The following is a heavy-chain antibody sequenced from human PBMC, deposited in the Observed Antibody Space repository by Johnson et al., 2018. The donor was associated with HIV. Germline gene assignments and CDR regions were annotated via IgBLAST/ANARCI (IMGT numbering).Heavy chain of an antibody. CDR2: MWYDGSKK. Sequence: QVQLVESGGGVVQPGRSLRLSCEASGFTFSSYGMHWVRQAPGKGLEWVASMWYDGSKKYYGDSVKGRFTISRDNSKNTLYLQMNSLRAEDTAVYYGAKCIWGSSLIDVFDIWGQGTMVTVSS. CDR1: GFTFSSYG. V-gene: IGHV3-33*06. CDR3: AKCIWGSSLIDVFDI. D-gene: IGHD6-13*01. J-gene: IGHJ3*02.